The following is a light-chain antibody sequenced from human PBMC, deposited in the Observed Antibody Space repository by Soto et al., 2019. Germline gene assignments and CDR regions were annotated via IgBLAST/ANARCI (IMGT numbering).Light chain of an antibody. CDR1: QSISSS. CDR2: AAS. CDR3: RQSYSSPHMYT. J-gene: IGKJ2*01. V-gene: IGKV1-39*01. Sequence: DIQMTQSPSSLSASVGDRVTITCRASQSISSSLNWYQRKPGKAPDLLIYAASNLQSGVPSRFSGSGSGTDFTLTISSLQPEDFATYYCRQSYSSPHMYTFGQGTKLEIK.